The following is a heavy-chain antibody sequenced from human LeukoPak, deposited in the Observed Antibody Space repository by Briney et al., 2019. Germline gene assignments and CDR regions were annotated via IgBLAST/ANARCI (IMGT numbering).Heavy chain of an antibody. CDR3: ARAGSEFLGKSPAGYMDV. CDR2: IYHSGST. V-gene: IGHV4-38-2*02. Sequence: SETLSLTCTVSGYSISSGYYWGWIRQPPGKGLEWIGSIYHSGSTYYNPSLKSRVTISVDTSKNQLSLKLSSVTAADTAVYYCARAGSEFLGKSPAGYMDVWGKGTTVTVSS. CDR1: GYSISSGYY. J-gene: IGHJ6*03. D-gene: IGHD3-3*01.